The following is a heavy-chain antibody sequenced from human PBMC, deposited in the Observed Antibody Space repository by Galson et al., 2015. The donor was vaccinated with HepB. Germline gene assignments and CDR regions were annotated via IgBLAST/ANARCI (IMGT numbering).Heavy chain of an antibody. CDR1: GFTFSNFV. V-gene: IGHV3-23*01. D-gene: IGHD2-2*01. J-gene: IGHJ5*02. Sequence: SLRLSCAASGFTFSNFVMNWVRQAPGKGLEWVSGISGSATSTHYADSVKGRFTISRDNSKNTLYLQMNSLRAEDTAVYYCAKYCSSVTCYPQDPLFDPWGQGTLVTVSS. CDR3: AKYCSSVTCYPQDPLFDP. CDR2: ISGSATST.